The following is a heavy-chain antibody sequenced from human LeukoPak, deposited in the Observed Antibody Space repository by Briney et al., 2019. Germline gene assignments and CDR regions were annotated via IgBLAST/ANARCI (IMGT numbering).Heavy chain of an antibody. D-gene: IGHD1-1*01. CDR3: GTVDLDGSACLSP. CDR1: GFTLSGSA. V-gene: IGHV3-73*01. J-gene: IGHJ4*02. CDR2: IRSKVNTYAT. Sequence: GGSLRLSCAASGFTLSGSAIHWVRQASGKGLEWVGRIRSKVNTYATAYAASVEGRFIISRDDSKNTAYLQMNSLKTEDTAVYFCGTVDLDGSACLSPWGQGALVTVSS.